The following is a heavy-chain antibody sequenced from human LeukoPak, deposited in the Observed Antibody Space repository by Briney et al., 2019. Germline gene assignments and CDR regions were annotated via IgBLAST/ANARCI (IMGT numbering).Heavy chain of an antibody. V-gene: IGHV3-30-3*01. CDR1: GFTFSSYA. D-gene: IGHD5-18*01. J-gene: IGHJ4*02. CDR2: ISYDGSNK. CDR3: ARAIQLWSPPDDY. Sequence: GGSLRLSCTASGFTFSSYAMHCVRQAPGKGLEWVAVISYDGSNKYYADSVKGRFTISRDNSKNTLYLQMDSLRAEDTAVYYCARAIQLWSPPDDYWGQGTLVTVSS.